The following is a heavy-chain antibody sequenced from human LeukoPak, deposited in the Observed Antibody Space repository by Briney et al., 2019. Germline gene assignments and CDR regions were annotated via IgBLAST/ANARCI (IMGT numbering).Heavy chain of an antibody. CDR1: GFTFSSYW. J-gene: IGHJ4*02. CDR3: ATLSIGKQWLV. Sequence: PGGSLRLSCAASGFTFSSYWMHWVRQVPGKGLVWVSRINSDGSSTSYADSVKGRFTISRDNAKNTLYLQMNSLRAEDTAVYYCATLSIGKQWLVWGQGTLVTVSS. D-gene: IGHD6-19*01. CDR2: INSDGSST. V-gene: IGHV3-74*01.